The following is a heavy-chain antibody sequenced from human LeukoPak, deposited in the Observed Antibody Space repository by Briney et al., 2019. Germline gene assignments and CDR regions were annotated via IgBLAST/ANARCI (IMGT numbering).Heavy chain of an antibody. D-gene: IGHD3-10*01. Sequence: GGSLRLSCSASGFTFSRYAMHWVRQAPGKGLEYVSGISSNGGSTYYADSVKGRFTISRDNSKNTLYLQMSSLRAKDTAVYYCVKSGSYYNEPYYFDYWGQGTLVTVSS. J-gene: IGHJ4*02. V-gene: IGHV3-64D*06. CDR2: ISSNGGST. CDR3: VKSGSYYNEPYYFDY. CDR1: GFTFSRYA.